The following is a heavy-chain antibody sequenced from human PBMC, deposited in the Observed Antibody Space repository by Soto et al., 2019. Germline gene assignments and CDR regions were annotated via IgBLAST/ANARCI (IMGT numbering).Heavy chain of an antibody. CDR1: GYTFTSYA. V-gene: IGHV1-3*01. CDR2: INAGNGNT. CDR3: ARSGGYYGSGSYYLWWFDP. J-gene: IGHJ5*02. D-gene: IGHD3-10*01. Sequence: ASVKVSCKASGYTFTSYAMHWVRQSPVQRLEWMGWINAGNGNTKYSQKFQGRVTITRDTSASTAYMELSSLRSEDTAVYYCARSGGYYGSGSYYLWWFDPWGQGTLVTVSS.